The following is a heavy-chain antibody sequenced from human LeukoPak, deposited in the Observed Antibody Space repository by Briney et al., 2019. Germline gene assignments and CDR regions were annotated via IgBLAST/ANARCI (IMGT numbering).Heavy chain of an antibody. D-gene: IGHD3-22*01. Sequence: ASVKVSCKVSGYTLTELSMHWVRQAPGKGLEWMGGFDPEDGETIYAQKFQGRVTMTEDTSTDTAYMELSSLRSEDTAVYYCARDLGYYYDSSGYYTKGDYWGQGTLVTVSS. CDR3: ARDLGYYYDSSGYYTKGDY. J-gene: IGHJ4*02. CDR1: GYTLTELS. CDR2: FDPEDGET. V-gene: IGHV1-24*01.